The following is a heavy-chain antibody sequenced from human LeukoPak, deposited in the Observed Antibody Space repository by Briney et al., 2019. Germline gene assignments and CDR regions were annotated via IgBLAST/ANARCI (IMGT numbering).Heavy chain of an antibody. CDR3: AKMVGVAVAGSPTVDY. Sequence: GGSLRLSCAASGFTFSSYAMSWVRQAPGKGLEWVSAISGSGGSTYYADSVKGRFTISRDNSKNTLYLQMNSLRAEDTAVYYCAKMVGVAVAGSPTVDYWGQGTLVTLSS. D-gene: IGHD6-19*01. V-gene: IGHV3-23*01. J-gene: IGHJ4*02. CDR1: GFTFSSYA. CDR2: ISGSGGST.